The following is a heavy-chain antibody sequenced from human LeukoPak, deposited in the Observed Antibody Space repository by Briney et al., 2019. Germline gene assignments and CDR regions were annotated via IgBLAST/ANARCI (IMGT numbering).Heavy chain of an antibody. CDR2: IYYSGST. J-gene: IGHJ5*02. CDR1: GDSISSSSYY. D-gene: IGHD6-13*01. Sequence: SETLSLTCSVSGDSISSSSYYWGWIRQPPGKGLEWIGSIYYSGSTYYNPSLKSRVTISVDTSKDQFSLKLTSVTAADTAVYYCARPPGIAAAWFDPWGQGTLVTVSS. CDR3: ARPPGIAAAWFDP. V-gene: IGHV4-39*01.